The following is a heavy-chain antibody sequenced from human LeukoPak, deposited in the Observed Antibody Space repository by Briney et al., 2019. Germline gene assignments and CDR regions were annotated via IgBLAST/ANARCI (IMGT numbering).Heavy chain of an antibody. V-gene: IGHV4-34*01. D-gene: IGHD3-22*01. J-gene: IGHJ1*01. CDR1: GGSFSSYY. CDR3: ATRFKGRGYYYGSLPRYFKH. Sequence: SETLSLTCAVYGGSFSSYYLSWIRQPPGKGLEWIGEINHSGSTNYNPSLKSRVTISVDTSKNQFSLKLSSVTAADTAVYYCATRFKGRGYYYGSLPRYFKHWGQGTLLTVSS. CDR2: INHSGST.